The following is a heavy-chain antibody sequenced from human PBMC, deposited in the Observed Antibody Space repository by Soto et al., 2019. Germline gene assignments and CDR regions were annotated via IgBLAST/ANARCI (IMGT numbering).Heavy chain of an antibody. D-gene: IGHD1-26*01. J-gene: IGHJ5*02. Sequence: GASVKVSCKASGGTFSSYAITWVRQAPGQGLEWMGGIIPIFGTSNYAQKFQGRVKITADKSTSTAYMELSSLRSEDTAVYYCATGLVVRATVEGWLDPWGQGTLVTVYS. CDR1: GGTFSSYA. CDR2: IIPIFGTS. V-gene: IGHV1-69*06. CDR3: ATGLVVRATVEGWLDP.